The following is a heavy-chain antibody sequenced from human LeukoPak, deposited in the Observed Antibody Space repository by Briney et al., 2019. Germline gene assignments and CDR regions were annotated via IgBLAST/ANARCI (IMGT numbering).Heavy chain of an antibody. Sequence: PSETLSLTCTLSGGSIISYYWSWIRQPPGKGLEWIGYIYYSGSTNYDPSLKSRVTISVDTSKNQFSLKLSSVTAADTAVYYCARTTEGGYTYDYFYYYYMDVWGKGTTVTISS. CDR2: IYYSGST. D-gene: IGHD5-18*01. CDR1: GGSIISYY. CDR3: ARTTEGGYTYDYFYYYYMDV. V-gene: IGHV4-59*01. J-gene: IGHJ6*03.